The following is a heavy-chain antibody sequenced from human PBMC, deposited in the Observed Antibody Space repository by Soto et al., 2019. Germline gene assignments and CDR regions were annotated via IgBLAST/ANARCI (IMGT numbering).Heavy chain of an antibody. V-gene: IGHV3-64*01. CDR3: AREKAAFDAFDI. CDR2: ISGDGVST. CDR1: GFAFSRHG. D-gene: IGHD2-15*01. Sequence: GGSPRLSCAASGFAFSRHGLHWVRQAPGKGLEYVSAISGDGVSTYYANSVKGRFTISRDNSKNTLYLQMGSLRTGDMAVYYCAREKAAFDAFDIWGQGTMVTVSS. J-gene: IGHJ3*02.